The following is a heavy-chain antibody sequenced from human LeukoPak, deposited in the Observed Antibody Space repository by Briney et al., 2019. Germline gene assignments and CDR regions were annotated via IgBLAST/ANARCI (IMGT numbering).Heavy chain of an antibody. D-gene: IGHD1-26*01. CDR3: ARGSLLRIHNY. CDR2: MSYDRSNE. J-gene: IGHJ4*02. V-gene: IGHV3-30-3*01. CDR1: GFTFSDYA. Sequence: PGGSLRLSCAASGFTFSDYAMHWVRQAPGKGLEWVAIMSYDRSNEYYADSVKGRFTISRDNSKDTLYLQMNSLRIEDTAVYYCARGSLLRIHNYWGRGTLVTVSS.